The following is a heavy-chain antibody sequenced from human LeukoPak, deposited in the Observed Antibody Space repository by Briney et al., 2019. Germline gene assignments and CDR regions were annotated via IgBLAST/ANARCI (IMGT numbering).Heavy chain of an antibody. V-gene: IGHV3-23*01. CDR2: ISASGGST. D-gene: IGHD1-26*01. CDR1: GFTFSSSA. J-gene: IGHJ4*02. Sequence: PGGSLRLSCAASGFTFSSSAMSWVRQVPGKGLEWVSGISASGGSTSYADSVRGRFTISRDNSKNTLYVQMNSLRDEDTAVYYCAKVAGSGSSSKHIDYWGQGTLVTVSS. CDR3: AKVAGSGSSSKHIDY.